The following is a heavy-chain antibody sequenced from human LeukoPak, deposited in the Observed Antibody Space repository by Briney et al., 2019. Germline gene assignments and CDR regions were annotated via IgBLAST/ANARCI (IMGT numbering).Heavy chain of an antibody. D-gene: IGHD2-2*01. V-gene: IGHV1-69*04. CDR3: ARDLVVSCSSTSCSVAPSDF. CDR2: IIPILGIA. Sequence: SVKVSCKASGGTFSSYPITWVRQAPGQGLEWMGRIIPILGIATYAQNFQGRVTITADKSTSTAYMELSSLRSEDTAVYYCARDLVVSCSSTSCSVAPSDFWGQGTLVTVSS. J-gene: IGHJ4*02. CDR1: GGTFSSYP.